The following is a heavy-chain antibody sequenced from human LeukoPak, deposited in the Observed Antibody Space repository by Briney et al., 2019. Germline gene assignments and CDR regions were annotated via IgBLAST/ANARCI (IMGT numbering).Heavy chain of an antibody. J-gene: IGHJ4*02. V-gene: IGHV1-69*13. CDR1: GGTFSSYA. D-gene: IGHD5-24*01. CDR3: ARDRGRDGYNGQIDY. Sequence: ASVKVSCKASGGTFSSYAISRVRQAPGQGLEWMGGIIPIFGTANYAQKFQGRVTITADESTSTAYMELSSLRSEDTAVYYCARDRGRDGYNGQIDYWGQGTLVTVSS. CDR2: IIPIFGTA.